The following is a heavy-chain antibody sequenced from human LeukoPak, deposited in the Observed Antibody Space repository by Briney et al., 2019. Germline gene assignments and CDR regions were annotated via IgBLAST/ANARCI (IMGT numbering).Heavy chain of an antibody. D-gene: IGHD3-22*01. Sequence: SETLSLTCTVSGGSISSGDYYWSWIRQPPGKGLEWIGYIYHSGSTYYNPSLKSRVTISVDTSKNQFSLKLSSVTAADTAVYYCAREVNSSGYYSALDIWGQGTMVTVSS. CDR3: AREVNSSGYYSALDI. V-gene: IGHV4-30-4*08. J-gene: IGHJ3*02. CDR1: GGSISSGDYY. CDR2: IYHSGST.